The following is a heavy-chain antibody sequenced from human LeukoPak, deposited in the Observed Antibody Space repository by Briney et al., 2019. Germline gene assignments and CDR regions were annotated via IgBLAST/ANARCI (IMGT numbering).Heavy chain of an antibody. J-gene: IGHJ6*03. Sequence: ASVKVSCKASGYTFTSYYMHWVRQAPGQGLEWMGIINPSGGSTSYAQKFQGRVTMTRDMSTSTVYMELSSLRSEDTAVYYCARLVGATTGTLRGYYYYYYMDVWGKGTTVTVSS. V-gene: IGHV1-46*01. D-gene: IGHD1-26*01. CDR1: GYTFTSYY. CDR2: INPSGGST. CDR3: ARLVGATTGTLRGYYYYYYMDV.